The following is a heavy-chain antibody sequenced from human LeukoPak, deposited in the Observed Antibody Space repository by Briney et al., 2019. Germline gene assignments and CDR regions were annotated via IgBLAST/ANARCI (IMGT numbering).Heavy chain of an antibody. J-gene: IGHJ4*02. D-gene: IGHD2-2*01. Sequence: ASVTVSCKASGGTFSSYAISWVRQAPGQGLEWMGGIIPIFGTANYAQKFQGRVTITADESTSTAYMELSSLRSEDTAVYYCARGPLGYCSSTSCPTLLFDYWGQGTLVTVSS. CDR3: ARGPLGYCSSTSCPTLLFDY. V-gene: IGHV1-69*13. CDR2: IIPIFGTA. CDR1: GGTFSSYA.